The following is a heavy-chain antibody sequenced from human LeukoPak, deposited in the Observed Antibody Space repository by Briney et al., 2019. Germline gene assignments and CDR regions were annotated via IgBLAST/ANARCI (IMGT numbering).Heavy chain of an antibody. D-gene: IGHD4-23*01. CDR1: GFTFSSSW. Sequence: PGGSLRLSCAASGFTFSSSWMHWVRQAPRKGLEWVSVIYSGGSTYYADSVKGRFTISKDNSKNTLYLQMNSLRAEDTAVYYCAREGGGDYFDYWGQGTLVTVSS. CDR3: AREGGGDYFDY. CDR2: IYSGGST. V-gene: IGHV3-53*01. J-gene: IGHJ4*02.